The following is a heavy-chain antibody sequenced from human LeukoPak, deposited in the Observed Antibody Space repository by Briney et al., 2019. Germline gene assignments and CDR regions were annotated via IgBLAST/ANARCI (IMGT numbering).Heavy chain of an antibody. V-gene: IGHV1-18*01. CDR3: ARDWDSRNDYFDP. Sequence: ASVKVSCKASGYTFTSYGISWVRQPPGQGLEWMGWTSAHNDDTNYAETLQGRLTMTTDISTSTAYMELTSLRSDDTAVYYCARDWDSRNDYFDPWGQGTLVIVSS. CDR1: GYTFTSYG. J-gene: IGHJ4*02. D-gene: IGHD1-1*01. CDR2: TSAHNDDT.